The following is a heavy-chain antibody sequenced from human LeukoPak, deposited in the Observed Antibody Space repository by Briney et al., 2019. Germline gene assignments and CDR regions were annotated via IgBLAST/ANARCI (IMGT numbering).Heavy chain of an antibody. CDR3: VKGVRGYSYGYMDY. Sequence: GGSLRLSCSASGFTFSSYAMHWVRQAPGKGLEYVSAISCNGGSTYYADSVKGRFTISRDNSKNTLYLQMSSLRAEDTAVYYCVKGVRGYSYGYMDYWGQGTLVTVSS. V-gene: IGHV3-64D*06. D-gene: IGHD5-18*01. CDR2: ISCNGGST. J-gene: IGHJ4*02. CDR1: GFTFSSYA.